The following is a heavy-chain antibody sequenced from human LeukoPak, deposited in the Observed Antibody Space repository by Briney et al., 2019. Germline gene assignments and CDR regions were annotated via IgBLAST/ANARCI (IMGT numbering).Heavy chain of an antibody. CDR2: ITSNGDTT. J-gene: IGHJ4*02. CDR3: VKDYLGVVTDNPLDY. Sequence: HAGGSLRLSCAASGFIFSNYAMSWVRQAPGKGLEWVSAITSNGDTTHYADSVKGRFTISRDNFENTLYLQLNSLRAEDTAVYYCVKDYLGVVTDNPLDYWGQGTLVTVSS. V-gene: IGHV3-23*01. CDR1: GFIFSNYA. D-gene: IGHD2-21*02.